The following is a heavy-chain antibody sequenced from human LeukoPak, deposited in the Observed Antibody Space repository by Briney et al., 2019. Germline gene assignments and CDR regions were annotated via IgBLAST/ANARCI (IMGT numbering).Heavy chain of an antibody. CDR3: ARAVTSTEGY. Sequence: PGGSLRLSCAASGFVFSNYWMTWVRQAPGKGLEWVASINDGGSGKYYVDSVKGRFTISRDNAQKSLYLEMLSLRAEDTAVYYCARAVTSTEGYWGQGTLVTVSS. D-gene: IGHD4-17*01. J-gene: IGHJ4*02. CDR1: GFVFSNYW. CDR2: INDGGSGK. V-gene: IGHV3-7*03.